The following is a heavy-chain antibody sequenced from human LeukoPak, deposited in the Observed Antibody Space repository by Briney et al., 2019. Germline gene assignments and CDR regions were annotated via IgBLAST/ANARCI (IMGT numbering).Heavy chain of an antibody. CDR2: INPSGGST. V-gene: IGHV1-46*01. CDR1: GYTFTSYY. D-gene: IGHD2-2*03. J-gene: IGHJ4*02. Sequence: ASVKVSCKASGYTFTSYYMHWVRQAPGQGLEWMGIINPSGGSTSYAQKFQGRVTMTRDTSTSTVYMELSSLRSEDTAVYYCARVEGGYCSSTSCYAFDYWGQGTLVTVSS. CDR3: ARVEGGYCSSTSCYAFDY.